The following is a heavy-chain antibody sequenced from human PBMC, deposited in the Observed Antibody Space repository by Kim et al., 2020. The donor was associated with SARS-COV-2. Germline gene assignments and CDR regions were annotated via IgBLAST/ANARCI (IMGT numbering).Heavy chain of an antibody. V-gene: IGHV3-21*01. CDR2: ISSSSSYI. D-gene: IGHD3-3*01. CDR1: GFTFSSYS. J-gene: IGHJ6*02. Sequence: GGSLRLSCAASGFTFSSYSMNWVRQAPGKGLEWVSSISSSSSYIYYADSVKGRFTISRDNAKNSLYLQMNSLRAEDTAVYYCARATYYDFWSGFEEYYYYYYGMDVWGQGTTVTVSS. CDR3: ARATYYDFWSGFEEYYYYYYGMDV.